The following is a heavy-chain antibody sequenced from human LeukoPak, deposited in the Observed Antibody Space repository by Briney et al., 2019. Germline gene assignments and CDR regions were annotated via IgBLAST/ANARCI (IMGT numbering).Heavy chain of an antibody. Sequence: WASVKVSFKASGYTFTSYDINWVRQAPGQGLEWMGWMNPNSGNTGYAQKFQGRVTMTRNTSISPAYMELSSLRSEDTAVYYCARGECSSTSWYDWFDPWGQGTLVTVSS. CDR2: MNPNSGNT. CDR3: ARGECSSTSWYDWFDP. CDR1: GYTFTSYD. V-gene: IGHV1-8*01. J-gene: IGHJ5*02. D-gene: IGHD2-2*01.